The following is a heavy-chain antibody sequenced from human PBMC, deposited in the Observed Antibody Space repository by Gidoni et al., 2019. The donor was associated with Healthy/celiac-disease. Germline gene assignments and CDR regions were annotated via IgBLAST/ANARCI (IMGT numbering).Heavy chain of an antibody. J-gene: IGHJ6*03. V-gene: IGHV3-23*01. CDR1: GFTFSTYA. D-gene: IGHD5-18*01. CDR3: AKGMNTAINYYYYMDV. Sequence: EVKLLESGGGLVQPGGSMRLSWSASGFTFSTYAMSWVRHAPGKGLEWVSAISGSCGSTYYADSVKGRFTISRDNSKNTLYLQINSLRAEDTAVYYCAKGMNTAINYYYYMDVWGKGTTVTVSS. CDR2: ISGSCGST.